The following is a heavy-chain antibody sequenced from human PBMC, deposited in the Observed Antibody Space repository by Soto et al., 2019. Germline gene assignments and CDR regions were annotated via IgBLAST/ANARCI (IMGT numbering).Heavy chain of an antibody. Sequence: SETLSLTCTVSGGSISSSSYYWGWIRQPPGKGLEWIGSIYYSGSTYYNPSLKSRVTISVDTSKNQFSLKLSSVTAADTAVYYCARQPKRQQLPFDYRGQGTLVTVSS. CDR2: IYYSGST. CDR1: GGSISSSSYY. D-gene: IGHD6-13*01. J-gene: IGHJ4*02. V-gene: IGHV4-39*01. CDR3: ARQPKRQQLPFDY.